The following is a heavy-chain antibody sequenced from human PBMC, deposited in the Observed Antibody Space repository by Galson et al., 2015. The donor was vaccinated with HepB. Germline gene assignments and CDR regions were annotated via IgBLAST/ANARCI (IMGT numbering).Heavy chain of an antibody. CDR1: GFIFDDYT. CDR2: ISWNSGNI. V-gene: IGHV3-9*01. CDR3: VKDMGHGDYGWAFDV. Sequence: SLSLSCAASGFIFDDYTMHWVRQVPGKGLEWVSRISWNSGNIGYADSVKGRFTISRDNAENSLTLQMDSLTAEDTALYYCVKDMGHGDYGWAFDVWGQGTMVIVSS. D-gene: IGHD4-17*01. J-gene: IGHJ3*01.